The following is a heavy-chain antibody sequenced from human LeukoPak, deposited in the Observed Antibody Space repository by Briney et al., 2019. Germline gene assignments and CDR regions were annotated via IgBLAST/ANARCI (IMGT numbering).Heavy chain of an antibody. CDR2: MNPKSGNT. CDR3: VRGREWLVPFGH. D-gene: IGHD6-19*01. Sequence: GASVKVSCKASGYTFTTYDINCVRQATGQGLEWMGWMNPKSGNTGYARKFQGRVTMTRNTSVNTAYMELSSLRSEDTAVYYCVRGREWLVPFGHWGQGTRVTVRS. CDR1: GYTFTTYD. V-gene: IGHV1-8*01. J-gene: IGHJ4*02.